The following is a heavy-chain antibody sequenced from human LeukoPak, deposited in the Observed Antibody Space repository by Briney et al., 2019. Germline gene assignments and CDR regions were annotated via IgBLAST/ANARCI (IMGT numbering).Heavy chain of an antibody. CDR3: ARGYGSGGSDAFDI. D-gene: IGHD3-10*01. CDR1: GGSISSGGYY. J-gene: IGHJ3*02. Sequence: SETLSLTCTVSGGSISSGGYYWSWIRQHPGKGLEWIGYIYYSGSTYYNPSLKSRVTISVDTSKNQFSLKLSSVTAADTAVYYCARGYGSGGSDAFDIWGQGTMVTVSS. V-gene: IGHV4-31*03. CDR2: IYYSGST.